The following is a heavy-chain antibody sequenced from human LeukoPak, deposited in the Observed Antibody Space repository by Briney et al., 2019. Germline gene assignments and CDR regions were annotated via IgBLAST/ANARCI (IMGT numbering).Heavy chain of an antibody. CDR3: ARISSSDWYNERGAFDV. J-gene: IGHJ3*01. D-gene: IGHD6-13*01. V-gene: IGHV4-59*01. CDR1: GGSISSYY. CDR2: VYYTGST. Sequence: SETLSLTCTVSGGSISSYYWSWVRQPPGKGLEWIGFVYYTGSTNYSPSLKSRVTISVDTSKNQFSLKLRSVTAADTAVYYCARISSSDWYNERGAFDVWGQGTMVTVSS.